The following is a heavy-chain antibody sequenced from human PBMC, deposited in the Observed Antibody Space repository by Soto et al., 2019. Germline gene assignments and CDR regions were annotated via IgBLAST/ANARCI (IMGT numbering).Heavy chain of an antibody. CDR3: ARKRRDYDILTGYYLVKFDY. V-gene: IGHV4-39*01. D-gene: IGHD3-9*01. CDR1: GGSISSSSYY. J-gene: IGHJ4*02. CDR2: IYYSGST. Sequence: SETLSLTCTVSGGSISSSSYYWGWIRQPPGKGLEWIGSIYYSGSTYYNPSLKSRVTISVDTSKNQFSLKLSSVTAADTAVYYCARKRRDYDILTGYYLVKFDYWGQGTLVTVSS.